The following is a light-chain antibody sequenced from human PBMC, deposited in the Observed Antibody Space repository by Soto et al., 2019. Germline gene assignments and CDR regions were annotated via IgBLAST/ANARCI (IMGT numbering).Light chain of an antibody. CDR3: SSYAGSSPPAA. V-gene: IGLV2-8*01. CDR1: SSDVGGYDF. Sequence: QSALTQPPSASGSPGQSVTISCTGASSDVGGYDFVSWYQQHPGKAPKLMIYDVTKRPSGVPDRFSGSKSGNTASLTVSGLQADDEADYYCSSYAGSSPPAAFGGGTKVTVL. CDR2: DVT. J-gene: IGLJ3*02.